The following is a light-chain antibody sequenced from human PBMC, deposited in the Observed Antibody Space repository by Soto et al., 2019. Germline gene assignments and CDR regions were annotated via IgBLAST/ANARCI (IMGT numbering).Light chain of an antibody. CDR2: EVS. Sequence: SALTQPGCVSGSPGESITISCTGTSSDVGGYNYVSWYQQPPGKAPKLMIYEVSNRPSGVSNRFSGSKSGNTASLTISGLQAEDEADYYCSSYTSSSTGVFGGGTKVTV. CDR1: SSDVGGYNY. CDR3: SSYTSSSTGV. J-gene: IGLJ2*01. V-gene: IGLV2-14*01.